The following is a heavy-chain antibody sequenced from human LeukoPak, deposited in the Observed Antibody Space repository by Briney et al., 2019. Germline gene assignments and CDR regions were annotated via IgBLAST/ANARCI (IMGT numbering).Heavy chain of an antibody. Sequence: APRKGLQCVSSITSRGESTWYVDSVTDRITIPRDNSENSLYLQMHNLRAEDTAVYYGARDRPNYYGSDGHYYRRYGDYWGRGTLVSVSS. J-gene: IGHJ4*02. CDR3: ARDRPNYYGSDGHYYRRYGDY. V-gene: IGHV3-23*01. CDR2: ITSRGEST. D-gene: IGHD3-22*01.